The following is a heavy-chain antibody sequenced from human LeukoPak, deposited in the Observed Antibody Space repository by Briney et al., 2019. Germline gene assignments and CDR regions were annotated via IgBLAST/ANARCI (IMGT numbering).Heavy chain of an antibody. V-gene: IGHV3-33*01. D-gene: IGHD3-16*01. J-gene: IGHJ1*01. Sequence: GGSLRLSCAASEFTFSSYGMHWVRQAPGKGLEWVVVIWYDGSNKYYADSVKGRFTIFRDNSKNTVYLQMNSLRVEDTAVYYCARDQRPGWGEYFQHWGQGTLVTVSS. CDR1: EFTFSSYG. CDR2: IWYDGSNK. CDR3: ARDQRPGWGEYFQH.